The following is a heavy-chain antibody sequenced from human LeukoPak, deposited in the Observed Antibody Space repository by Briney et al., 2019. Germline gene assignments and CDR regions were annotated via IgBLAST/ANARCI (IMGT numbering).Heavy chain of an antibody. Sequence: GGSLRLSCAASGFTFSSYSMNWVRQAPGKGLEWVSYISSSSTIYYADSVKGRFTISRDNAKNSLYLQMNSLRAEDTAVYYCASLDDYDFWSGYMAFDYWGQGTLVTVSS. CDR1: GFTFSSYS. V-gene: IGHV3-48*01. CDR2: ISSSSTI. CDR3: ASLDDYDFWSGYMAFDY. D-gene: IGHD3-3*01. J-gene: IGHJ4*02.